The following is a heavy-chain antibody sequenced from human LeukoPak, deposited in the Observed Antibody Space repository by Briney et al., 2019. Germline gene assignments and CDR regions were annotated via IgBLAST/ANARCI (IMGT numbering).Heavy chain of an antibody. V-gene: IGHV5-51*01. CDR1: GYSFTSYW. D-gene: IGHD3-22*01. J-gene: IGHJ3*02. Sequence: GESLKISCKGSGYSFTSYWIGWVRQMPGKGLEWMGIIYPGDSDTRYSPSFQGQVTISADKSISTAYLQWSSLKASDTAMYYCARRGYYDSSGYYYYTWDALDIWGQGTMVTVSS. CDR2: IYPGDSDT. CDR3: ARRGYYDSSGYYYYTWDALDI.